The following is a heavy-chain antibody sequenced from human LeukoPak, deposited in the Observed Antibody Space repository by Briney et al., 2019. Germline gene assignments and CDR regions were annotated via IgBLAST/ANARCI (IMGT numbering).Heavy chain of an antibody. CDR1: GYTFTGYY. D-gene: IGHD1-14*01. V-gene: IGHV1-2*02. Sequence: GASVKVSCKASGYTFTGYYMHWVRQAPGQGLEWMGWINPNSGGTFFARKFQGRVTMTRDTSISTAYMELSGLRYDDTAVFYCARVGVYENHFDPWGPGTLVTVSS. CDR2: INPNSGGT. J-gene: IGHJ5*02. CDR3: ARVGVYENHFDP.